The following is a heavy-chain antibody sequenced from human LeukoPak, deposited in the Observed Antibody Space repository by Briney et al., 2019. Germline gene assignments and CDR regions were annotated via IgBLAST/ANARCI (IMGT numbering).Heavy chain of an antibody. V-gene: IGHV3-21*01. CDR2: ISSSSSYI. CDR3: AKVLVPAGDYYYYMDV. Sequence: PGGSLRLSCAASGFTFSSYSMNWVRQAPGKGLEWVSSISSSSSYIYYADSVKGRFTISRDNSKNTLYLQMNSLRAEDTAVYYCAKVLVPAGDYYYYMDVWGKGTTVTVSS. CDR1: GFTFSSYS. J-gene: IGHJ6*03. D-gene: IGHD2-2*01.